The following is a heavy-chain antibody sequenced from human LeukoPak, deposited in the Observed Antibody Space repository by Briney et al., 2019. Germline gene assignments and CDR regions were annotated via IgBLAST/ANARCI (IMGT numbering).Heavy chain of an antibody. Sequence: PGGSLRLSCAASGFTFSNAWMSWVRQAPGKGLEWVSYISSSSDTIYYADSVKGRFTISRDYDKNTVYLQMNSLRDEDTAVYYCARTDLWFGESDKGSFDYWGQGTLVTVSS. CDR2: ISSSSDTI. CDR3: ARTDLWFGESDKGSFDY. V-gene: IGHV3-48*02. D-gene: IGHD3-10*01. J-gene: IGHJ4*02. CDR1: GFTFSNAW.